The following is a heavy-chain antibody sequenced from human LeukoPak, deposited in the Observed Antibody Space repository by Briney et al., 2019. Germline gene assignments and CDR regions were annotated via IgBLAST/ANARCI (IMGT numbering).Heavy chain of an antibody. J-gene: IGHJ4*02. CDR3: ARHGRYYDSTRYYFDY. Sequence: SGTLSLTCTVSGGSISSSSYYWGWIRQPPGKGLEWIGSIYYSGSTYYNPSLKSRVTISVDTSKNQFSLKLSSVTAADTAVYYCARHGRYYDSTRYYFDYWGQGTLVTVSS. V-gene: IGHV4-39*01. CDR2: IYYSGST. CDR1: GGSISSSSYY. D-gene: IGHD3-22*01.